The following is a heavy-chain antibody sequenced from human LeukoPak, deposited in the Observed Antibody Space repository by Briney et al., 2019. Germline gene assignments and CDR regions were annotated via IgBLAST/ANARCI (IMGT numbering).Heavy chain of an antibody. V-gene: IGHV3-33*01. J-gene: IGHJ4*02. D-gene: IGHD3-22*01. CDR1: GFTFSSYG. CDR2: IWYDGSNK. CDR3: ARTDSSGYSFDY. Sequence: GRSPRLSCAASGFTFSSYGMHWVRQAPGKGLEWVAVIWYDGSNKYYADSVKGRFTISRDNSKNTLYLQMNSLRAEDTAVYYCARTDSSGYSFDYWGQGTLVTVSS.